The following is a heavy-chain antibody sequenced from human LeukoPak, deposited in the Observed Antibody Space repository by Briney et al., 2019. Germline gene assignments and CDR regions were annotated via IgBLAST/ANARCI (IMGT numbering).Heavy chain of an antibody. CDR1: GGTFSSYA. Sequence: GSSLKLSCKASGGTFSSYAISWVRQASGQGLEWKGRVIPIFGTANYAQKFQGRVTITTDECTSTAYMELSSLRSEATAVYYCARGHYGDYEFFDYWGQGTLVTVSS. J-gene: IGHJ4*02. D-gene: IGHD4-17*01. CDR3: ARGHYGDYEFFDY. V-gene: IGHV1-69*05. CDR2: VIPIFGTA.